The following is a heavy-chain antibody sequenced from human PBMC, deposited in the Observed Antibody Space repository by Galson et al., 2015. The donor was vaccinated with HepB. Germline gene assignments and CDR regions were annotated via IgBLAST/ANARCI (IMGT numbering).Heavy chain of an antibody. CDR3: ARGTGVRITMIVVVMDY. J-gene: IGHJ4*02. Sequence: SVKVSCKASGYTFTGYYTHWVRQAPGQGLEWMGWINPNSGGTNYAQKFQGWVTMTRDTSISTAYMELSRLRSDDTAVYYCARGTGVRITMIVVVMDYWGQGTLVTVSS. CDR2: INPNSGGT. V-gene: IGHV1-2*04. CDR1: GYTFTGYY. D-gene: IGHD3-22*01.